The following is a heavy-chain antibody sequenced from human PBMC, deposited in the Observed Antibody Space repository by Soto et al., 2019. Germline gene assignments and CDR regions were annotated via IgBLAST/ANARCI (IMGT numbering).Heavy chain of an antibody. CDR3: ARDRDWNLDY. CDR2: ISTDKGNT. D-gene: IGHD2-21*02. J-gene: IGHJ4*02. V-gene: IGHV1-18*01. Sequence: ASVKVSCKASGYSFSTYGMTWVRQAPGQGLEWMGWISTDKGNTKYAQNFQSRATLTTDTSTSTAYMELRSLRSDDTAVYYCARDRDWNLDYWGQGTLVTVSS. CDR1: GYSFSTYG.